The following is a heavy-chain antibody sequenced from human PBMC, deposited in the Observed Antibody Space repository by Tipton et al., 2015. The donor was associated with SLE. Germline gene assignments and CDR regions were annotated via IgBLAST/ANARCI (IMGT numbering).Heavy chain of an antibody. J-gene: IGHJ4*02. D-gene: IGHD5-12*01. V-gene: IGHV4-31*03. CDR2: IDYSGGT. CDR1: GGSVRSGDYY. CDR3: ARGGVGGYACFDY. Sequence: TLSLTCTVSGGSVRSGDYYWTWIRQGPGKGLEWIGHIDYSGGTNYNPSLKSRLTISLDTSETQFSLRLSSVTAADTAVYYCARGGVGGYACFDYWGQGTLVPVSS.